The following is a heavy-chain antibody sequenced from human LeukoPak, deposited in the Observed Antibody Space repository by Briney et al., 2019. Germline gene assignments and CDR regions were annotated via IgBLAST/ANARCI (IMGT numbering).Heavy chain of an antibody. Sequence: GGSLRLSCAASGFTFSSYAMSWVRQAPGKGLEWVSAISGSGGSTYYADSVKGRFTISRDNSKNTLYLQMDSLRAEDTAVYYCAKEASYGDYVLTGAFDIWGQGTMVTVSS. CDR1: GFTFSSYA. CDR2: ISGSGGST. CDR3: AKEASYGDYVLTGAFDI. J-gene: IGHJ3*02. D-gene: IGHD4-17*01. V-gene: IGHV3-23*01.